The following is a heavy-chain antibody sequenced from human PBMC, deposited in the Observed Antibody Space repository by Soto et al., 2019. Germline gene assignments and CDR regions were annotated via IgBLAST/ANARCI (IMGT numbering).Heavy chain of an antibody. V-gene: IGHV3-23*01. CDR3: AQGGRATIRVGFDY. Sequence: EVQLLESGGGLVQPGESQRLSCVASGFNFGSCAMGWVRQPPGKGLEWVSAISGSGATYYAYSVKGRFTISRDNSKNTLSLQMDSLRVEDTATYYCAQGGRATIRVGFDYSGRGMVVTSS. CDR1: GFNFGSCA. J-gene: IGHJ4*02. CDR2: ISGSGAT.